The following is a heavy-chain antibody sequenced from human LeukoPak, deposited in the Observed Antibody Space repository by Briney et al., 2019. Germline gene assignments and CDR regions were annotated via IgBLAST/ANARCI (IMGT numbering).Heavy chain of an antibody. CDR2: IYHSGST. D-gene: IGHD6-19*01. Sequence: PSETLSLTCTVSGGSISSGSYYWGRIRQPPGKGLEWIGSIYHSGSTYYNPSLKSRVTISVDTSKNQFSLKLSSVTAADTAVYYCAREVRASGYMDVWGKGTTVTVSS. J-gene: IGHJ6*03. V-gene: IGHV4-39*07. CDR1: GGSISSGSYY. CDR3: AREVRASGYMDV.